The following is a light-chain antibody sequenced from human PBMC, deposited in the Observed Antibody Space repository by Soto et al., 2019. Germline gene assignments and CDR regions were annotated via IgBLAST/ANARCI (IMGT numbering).Light chain of an antibody. V-gene: IGLV2-23*01. CDR1: SSDVGSYKF. J-gene: IGLJ3*02. CDR2: EGS. CDR3: CSYAGSSTLV. Sequence: QSALTQPASVSGSPGQSITISCTGTSSDVGSYKFVSWYQQHPGKAPKLMIYEGSKRPSGVSSRFSGSKSGNTASLTISGLQSEDEGDYHCCSYAGSSTLVFGGGTKLTVL.